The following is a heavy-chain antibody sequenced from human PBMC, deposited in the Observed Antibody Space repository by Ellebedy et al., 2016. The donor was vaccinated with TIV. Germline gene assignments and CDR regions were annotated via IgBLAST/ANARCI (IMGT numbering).Heavy chain of an antibody. CDR2: ISGSGGST. J-gene: IGHJ4*02. Sequence: GESLKISCAASGFTFTNYAMTWVRQAPGKGLEWVSLISGSGGSTYYADSVKGRFTISRDNSKNTLYLQMNSLKTEDTAVYYCTTGELGPIDYWGPGTLVAVSS. CDR3: TTGELGPIDY. V-gene: IGHV3-23*01. CDR1: GFTFTNYA. D-gene: IGHD7-27*01.